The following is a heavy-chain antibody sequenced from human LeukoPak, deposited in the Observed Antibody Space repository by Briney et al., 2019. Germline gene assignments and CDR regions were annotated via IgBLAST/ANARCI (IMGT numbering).Heavy chain of an antibody. CDR3: ARVGGSGWTFDY. J-gene: IGHJ4*02. Sequence: PGGSLRLSCAGSGFTFSSYWMSWVRQAPGKGLEGLANIKQDGSEKYYVDSVKGRFTISTDNAKSSLYLQMNSLRAEDTAVYFCARVGGSGWTFDYWGQGTLVTVSS. V-gene: IGHV3-7*01. CDR1: GFTFSSYW. D-gene: IGHD6-19*01. CDR2: IKQDGSEK.